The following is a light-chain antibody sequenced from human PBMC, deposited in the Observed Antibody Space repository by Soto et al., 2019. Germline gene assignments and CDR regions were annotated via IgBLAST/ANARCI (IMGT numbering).Light chain of an antibody. CDR2: AAY. Sequence: DIQMTQSPSSLSASVGDRVTITCRESQDISIYLAWYQQKPGKVPKLLIYAAYTLQSGFPSRFSGSGSGTDFTLTISSLQPEDVATYYCQKYNSAPRTFGQGTKVDIK. J-gene: IGKJ1*01. V-gene: IGKV1-27*01. CDR1: QDISIY. CDR3: QKYNSAPRT.